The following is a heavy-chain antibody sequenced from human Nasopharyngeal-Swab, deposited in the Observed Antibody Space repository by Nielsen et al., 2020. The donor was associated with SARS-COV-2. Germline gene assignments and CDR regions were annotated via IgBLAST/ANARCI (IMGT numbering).Heavy chain of an antibody. V-gene: IGHV4-34*01. CDR1: GGSFSGYY. CDR2: IRHSGTT. CDR3: ARGEKYSYAFGYYHHMDV. Sequence: SETLSLTCAVYGGSFSGYYWSWIRQPPGKGLEWIGEIRHSGTTNYNPSLKGRVTISVDTSKNQFSLNLSSVTAADTAVYYCARGEKYSYAFGYYHHMDVWGKGTTVTVSS. J-gene: IGHJ6*03. D-gene: IGHD5-18*01.